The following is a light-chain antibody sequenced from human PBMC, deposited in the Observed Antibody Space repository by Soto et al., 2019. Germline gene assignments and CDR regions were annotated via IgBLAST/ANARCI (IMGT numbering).Light chain of an antibody. J-gene: IGLJ1*01. V-gene: IGLV2-14*01. CDR2: EVT. CDR3: SSRTSSLTYV. Sequence: QSALTQPASVSGSPGQSITISCTGTSSDVGGYNYVSWYQQHPDKAPKLMIYEVTNRPSWVSSRFSGSKSGNTASLTISGLQAEDEADYYCSSRTSSLTYVFGTGTKLTVL. CDR1: SSDVGGYNY.